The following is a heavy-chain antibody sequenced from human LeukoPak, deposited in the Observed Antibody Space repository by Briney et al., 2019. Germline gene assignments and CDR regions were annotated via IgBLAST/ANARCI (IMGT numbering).Heavy chain of an antibody. Sequence: SETLSLTCTVSGGSIRSSYYYWGWIRQPPGKGLEWIGSIYDSGSTYYNPSLKSRVTISVDTSKNQFSLKLSSVTAADTAVYYCARSRIAARTAPDYWGQGTLVTVSS. CDR2: IYDSGST. CDR3: ARSRIAARTAPDY. J-gene: IGHJ4*02. D-gene: IGHD6-6*01. V-gene: IGHV4-39*07. CDR1: GGSIRSSYYY.